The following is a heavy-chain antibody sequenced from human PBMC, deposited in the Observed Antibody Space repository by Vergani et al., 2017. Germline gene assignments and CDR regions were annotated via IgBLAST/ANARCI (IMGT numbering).Heavy chain of an antibody. D-gene: IGHD2-2*02. J-gene: IGHJ3*02. Sequence: QVQLQESGPGLVKPSETLSLTCTVSGGSISSYYWSWIRQPPGKGLEWIGYIYYSGSTNYNPSLKSRVTISVDTSKNQFSLKLSSVTAADTAVYYCARKRYCSSTSCYTGAFDIWGQGTMVTVSS. CDR2: IYYSGST. CDR3: ARKRYCSSTSCYTGAFDI. V-gene: IGHV4-59*12. CDR1: GGSISSYY.